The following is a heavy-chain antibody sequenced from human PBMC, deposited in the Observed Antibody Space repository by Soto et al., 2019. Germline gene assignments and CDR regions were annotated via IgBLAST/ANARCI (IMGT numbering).Heavy chain of an antibody. V-gene: IGHV5-51*01. CDR2: IYPGDSET. J-gene: IGHJ6*02. CDR3: ARQGAGYGMDV. Sequence: GESLTISCKASGYSFTSYWIAWVRQMPGKGLEWMGIIYPGDSETRYSPSFQGQVTISADKSIRTAYLQWSSLKASDTAMYYCARQGAGYGMDVWGQGTTVTVSS. CDR1: GYSFTSYW.